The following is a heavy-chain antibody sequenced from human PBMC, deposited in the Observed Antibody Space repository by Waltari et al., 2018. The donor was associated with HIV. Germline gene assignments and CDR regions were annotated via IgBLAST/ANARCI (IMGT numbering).Heavy chain of an antibody. D-gene: IGHD6-13*01. J-gene: IGHJ5*02. V-gene: IGHV4-59*01. CDR3: ARQRQQPSVAWFDP. CDR1: GGTMTTYY. Sequence: QVQLRESGPGLVKPSETLSRTCTVSGGTMTTYYWSWIRQPPGKGLEWIGYVYYSGSTKYNPSLKSRVTISVDRSKNQFSLKVNSVTAADTAVYYCARQRQQPSVAWFDPWGQGTLVTVSS. CDR2: VYYSGST.